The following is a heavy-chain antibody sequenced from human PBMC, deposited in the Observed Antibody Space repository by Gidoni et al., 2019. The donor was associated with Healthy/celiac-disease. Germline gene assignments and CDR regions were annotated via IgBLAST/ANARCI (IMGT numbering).Heavy chain of an antibody. CDR3: AKLQNYYDSSGPLDY. J-gene: IGHJ4*02. CDR1: GFTFSSYG. V-gene: IGHV3-30*18. Sequence: QVQLVESGGGVVQPGRSLRLSCAASGFTFSSYGMHWVRQAPGKGLEWVAVISYDGSNKYYADSVKGRFTISRDNSKNTLYLQMNSLRAEDTAVYYCAKLQNYYDSSGPLDYWGQGTLVTVSS. D-gene: IGHD3-22*01. CDR2: ISYDGSNK.